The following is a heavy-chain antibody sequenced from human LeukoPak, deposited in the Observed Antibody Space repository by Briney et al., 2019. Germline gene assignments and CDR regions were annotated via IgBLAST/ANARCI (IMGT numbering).Heavy chain of an antibody. Sequence: GGSLRFSCAASGFTFSSYAMSWVRQAPGKGLEWVSAISGSGGSTYYADSVKGRFTISRDNSKNTLYLQMNSLRAEDTAVYYCAKGGWYQYYFDYWGQGTLVTVSS. CDR2: ISGSGGST. V-gene: IGHV3-23*01. D-gene: IGHD6-19*01. CDR1: GFTFSSYA. CDR3: AKGGWYQYYFDY. J-gene: IGHJ4*02.